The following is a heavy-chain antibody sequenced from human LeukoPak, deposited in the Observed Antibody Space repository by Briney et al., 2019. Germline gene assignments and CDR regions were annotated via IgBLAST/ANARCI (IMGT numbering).Heavy chain of an antibody. D-gene: IGHD3-9*01. CDR1: GFTFSSYG. CDR2: ISYDGSNK. Sequence: GGSLRLSCAASGFTFSSYGMHWVRQAPGKGLEWVAVISYDGSNKYYTDSVKGRFTISRDNSKNTLYLQMNSLRAEDTAVYYCAREQSYDILTGFFDYWGQGSLVTVSS. J-gene: IGHJ4*02. V-gene: IGHV3-30*19. CDR3: AREQSYDILTGFFDY.